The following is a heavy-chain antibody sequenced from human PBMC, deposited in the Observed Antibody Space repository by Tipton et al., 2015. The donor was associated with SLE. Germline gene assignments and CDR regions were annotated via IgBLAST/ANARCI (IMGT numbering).Heavy chain of an antibody. D-gene: IGHD6-13*01. CDR1: GYTFTSYG. CDR3: ARASIAAAGRGAFDI. Sequence: QSGAEVKKPGASVKVSCKASGYTFTSYGISWVRQAPGQGLEWMGWISAYNGNTNYAQKLQGRVTMTTDTSTSTAYTELRSLRSDDTAVYYCARASIAAAGRGAFDIWGQGTMVTVSS. J-gene: IGHJ3*02. CDR2: ISAYNGNT. V-gene: IGHV1-18*01.